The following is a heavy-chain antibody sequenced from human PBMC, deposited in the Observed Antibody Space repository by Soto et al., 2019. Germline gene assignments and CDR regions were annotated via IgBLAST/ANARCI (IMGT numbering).Heavy chain of an antibody. CDR3: ARDAVDVTTMLFVSPIVY. V-gene: IGHV3-30-3*01. D-gene: IGHD6-19*01. CDR1: GFMFRNHA. J-gene: IGHJ4*02. Sequence: QVYLVESGGGVVQPGRSLRLSCAASGFMFRNHAMHWVRQAPGKGLDWVAVISFDGANDFYADSVKGRFTISRDNSSNTLYLQTDSLRPEPSAVFYCARDAVDVTTMLFVSPIVYCGQGALVTFSS. CDR2: ISFDGAND.